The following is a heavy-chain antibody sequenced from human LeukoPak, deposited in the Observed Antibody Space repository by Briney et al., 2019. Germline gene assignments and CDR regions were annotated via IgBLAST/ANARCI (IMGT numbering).Heavy chain of an antibody. CDR1: GFTVSSNN. J-gene: IGHJ6*03. Sequence: GGSLRLSCAASGFTVSSNNMSWVRQAPGKGLEWVSVIYSGGSTYYADSVKGRFTISRDNSKNTLYLQMNSLRAEDTAVYYCASVLSSYSGYDSPYYYYYYRDVWGKGTTVTVSS. D-gene: IGHD5-12*01. CDR3: ASVLSSYSGYDSPYYYYYYRDV. CDR2: IYSGGST. V-gene: IGHV3-53*01.